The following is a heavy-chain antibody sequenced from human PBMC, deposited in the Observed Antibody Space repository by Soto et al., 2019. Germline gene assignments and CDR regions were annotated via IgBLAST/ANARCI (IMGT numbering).Heavy chain of an antibody. D-gene: IGHD2-15*01. Sequence: ASVKVSCKASGYTFTSYDINWVRQATGQGLEWMGWMNPNSGNTGYAQKFQGRVTMTGNTSTSTAYMELSSLRSEDTAVYYFARDCSDGRCYFDYWGQGTLVTVSS. J-gene: IGHJ4*02. CDR3: ARDCSDGRCYFDY. V-gene: IGHV1-8*02. CDR1: GYTFTSYD. CDR2: MNPNSGNT.